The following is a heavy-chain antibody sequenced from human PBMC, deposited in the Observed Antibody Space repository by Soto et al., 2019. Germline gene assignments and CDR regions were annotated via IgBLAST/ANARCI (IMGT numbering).Heavy chain of an antibody. V-gene: IGHV4-4*07. CDR1: GGSISTYF. J-gene: IGHJ4*02. CDR3: ARGGQDFWSGPFDY. Sequence: SEPLSLTCTVYGGSISTYFCNWIRQPAGKGLEWIGRIDNSGNTNYNPSLKSRVTMSADTSRNQFSLKLNSVTAADTAVYYCARGGQDFWSGPFDYWGQGALVTVAS. CDR2: IDNSGNT. D-gene: IGHD3-3*01.